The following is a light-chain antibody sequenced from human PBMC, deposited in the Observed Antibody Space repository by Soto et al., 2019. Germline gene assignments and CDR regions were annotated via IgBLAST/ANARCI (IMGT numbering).Light chain of an antibody. CDR3: SSYTSSNSYV. J-gene: IGLJ1*01. CDR1: SSDVGAYNS. V-gene: IGLV2-14*01. CDR2: DVS. Sequence: QSVLTQPASVSGSPGQSIAISCTGTSSDVGAYNSVSWYQQYPGEAPKLMIHDVSNRPSGVSDRFSGSKSGNTASLTISGLQAEDEADYYCSSYTSSNSYVFGSGTKATVL.